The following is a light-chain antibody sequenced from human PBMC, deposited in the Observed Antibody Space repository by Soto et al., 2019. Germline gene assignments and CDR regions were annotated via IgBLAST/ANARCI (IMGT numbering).Light chain of an antibody. CDR1: RSGSGSF. CDR3: QQYGTSPLT. V-gene: IGKV3-20*01. Sequence: LAPGKRATLFCSASRSGSGSFLPWYQQKPGQAPRLLVYGASSRATDIPDRFSSSGPGIDFTLTISRLEPEDFAVYYCQQYGTSPLTFGGGTKVDIK. J-gene: IGKJ4*01. CDR2: GAS.